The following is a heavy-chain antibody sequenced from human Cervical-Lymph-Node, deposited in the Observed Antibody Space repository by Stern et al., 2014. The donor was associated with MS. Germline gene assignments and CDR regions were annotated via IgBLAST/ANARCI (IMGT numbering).Heavy chain of an antibody. J-gene: IGHJ4*02. D-gene: IGHD2-8*01. V-gene: IGHV1-18*01. CDR1: GYTFSNFG. CDR2: IGAFNGNT. Sequence: QVQLVESGPEVKKPVASVKVSCKASGYTFSNFGISWVRQAPGQGLEWMGWIGAFNGNTKYARKLQGRVTMTTDTSTRTAYMELTSLASDDTAVYYCARDGHYATTYFDHWGQGTLVTVSS. CDR3: ARDGHYATTYFDH.